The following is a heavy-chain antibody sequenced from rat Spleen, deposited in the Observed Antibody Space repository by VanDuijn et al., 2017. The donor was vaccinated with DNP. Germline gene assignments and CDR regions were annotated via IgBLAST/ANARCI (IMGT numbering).Heavy chain of an antibody. J-gene: IGHJ2*01. D-gene: IGHD1-10*01. CDR1: GFNFSNYY. Sequence: EVQLVESGGGLVQPGRSMKLSCAVSGFNFSNYYMAWVRQAPTKGLEWIASISYDGASTYYRDSVKGRFTISRDNARSTLYLQMESLRSEDTATYYCARGNNYDYWGQGVMVTVSS. CDR2: ISYDGAST. V-gene: IGHV5-20*01. CDR3: ARGNNYDY.